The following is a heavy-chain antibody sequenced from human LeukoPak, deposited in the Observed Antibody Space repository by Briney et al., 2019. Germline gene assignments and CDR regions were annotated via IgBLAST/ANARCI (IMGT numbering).Heavy chain of an antibody. J-gene: IGHJ4*02. CDR1: GFTFDSYV. CDR2: ISGNGVNT. D-gene: IGHD2-8*01. V-gene: IGHV3-23*01. Sequence: GGSLRLSCAASGFTFDSYVMSWVRQAPGKGLEWVSVISGNGVNTYYADSVKGRFIISRDNSKNTIYLQMNSLRAEDTAVYYCAKDYTHLSVLMVYAPDYWGQGTLVTVSS. CDR3: AKDYTHLSVLMVYAPDY.